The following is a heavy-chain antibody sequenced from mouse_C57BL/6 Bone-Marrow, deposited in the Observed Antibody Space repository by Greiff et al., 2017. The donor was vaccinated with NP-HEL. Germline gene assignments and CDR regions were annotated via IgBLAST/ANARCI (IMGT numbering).Heavy chain of an antibody. CDR1: GYTFTDYH. Sequence: VQLQQSGPELVKPGASVKISCKASGYTFTDYHINWVKQRPGQGLEWIGWIFPGNGSTYYNETFKGKATLTVDNYSSTAYMLHSDLTSEDSAVYFGARHYSNYASFAYWGQGTLVTVSA. V-gene: IGHV1-75*01. D-gene: IGHD2-5*01. CDR2: IFPGNGST. J-gene: IGHJ3*01. CDR3: ARHYSNYASFAY.